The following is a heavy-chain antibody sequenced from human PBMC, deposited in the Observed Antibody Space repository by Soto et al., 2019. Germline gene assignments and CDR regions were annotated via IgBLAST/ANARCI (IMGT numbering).Heavy chain of an antibody. CDR3: VTTRHCSGGSCLNNAFDI. D-gene: IGHD2-15*01. CDR2: IDAGNGNT. J-gene: IGHJ3*02. CDR1: GYTFTSYA. Sequence: ASVKVSCKASGYTFTSYAMHWVRQAPGQRLEWMGWIDAGNGNTKYSQKFQGRVTITRDTSASTAYMELSSLRSEDTAVYYCVTTRHCSGGSCLNNAFDIWGQGTMVTVS. V-gene: IGHV1-3*01.